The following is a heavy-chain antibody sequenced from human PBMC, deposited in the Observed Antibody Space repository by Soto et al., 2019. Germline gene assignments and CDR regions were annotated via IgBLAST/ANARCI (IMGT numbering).Heavy chain of an antibody. CDR1: GFSLTTSGVG. J-gene: IGHJ4*02. D-gene: IGHD1-1*01. CDR3: AHRLEIAVTGTLDY. CDR2: IYWDDDK. V-gene: IGHV2-5*02. Sequence: QITLKESGPTLVKPTQTLTLTCTFSGFSLTTSGVGVGWIRRPPGKALEWLALIYWDDDKRYSPSLKSRLTITKDTSKSQVVLTMTNMDPVDTATYYCAHRLEIAVTGTLDYWGQVTLVTVSS.